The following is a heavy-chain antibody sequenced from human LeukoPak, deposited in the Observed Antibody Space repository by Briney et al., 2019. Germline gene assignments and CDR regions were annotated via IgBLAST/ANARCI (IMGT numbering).Heavy chain of an antibody. CDR3: ARERGYCSGGSCDAFDI. Sequence: GGSLRLSCAASGFTFSSYAMSWVRQAPGKGLEWVSYISSSGSTIYYADSVKGRFTISRDNAKNSLYLQMNSLRAEDTAVYYCARERGYCSGGSCDAFDIWGQGTMVTVSS. D-gene: IGHD2-15*01. CDR1: GFTFSSYA. V-gene: IGHV3-48*04. J-gene: IGHJ3*02. CDR2: ISSSGSTI.